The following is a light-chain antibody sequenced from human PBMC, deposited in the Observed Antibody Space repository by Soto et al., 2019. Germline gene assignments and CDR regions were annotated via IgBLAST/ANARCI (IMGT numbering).Light chain of an antibody. CDR1: NSSIGADYD. V-gene: IGLV1-40*01. CDR2: DNN. CDR3: QSYDSSLSGYV. J-gene: IGLJ1*01. Sequence: QSVLTQPPSVSGAPGQRVTISCTGSNSSIGADYDVHWYQQFPGTAPKLLIYDNNNRPSGVPDRFSGSKSGTSASLAITGLQAEDEADYYCQSYDSSLSGYVFGTGTRVTVL.